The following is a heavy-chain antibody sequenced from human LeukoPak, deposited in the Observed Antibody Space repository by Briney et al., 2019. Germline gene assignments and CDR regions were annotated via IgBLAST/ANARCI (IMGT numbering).Heavy chain of an antibody. V-gene: IGHV3-23*01. Sequence: PGGSLRLSCAASGFTFSSYAMSWVRQAPGKGLEWVSAISGSGGSTYYADSVKGRFTISRDNSKNTLYLQMNSLRAEDTAVYYCAKGGVLRYFDWLFKNLDYWGQGTLVTVSS. CDR3: AKGGVLRYFDWLFKNLDY. CDR2: ISGSGGST. J-gene: IGHJ4*02. D-gene: IGHD3-9*01. CDR1: GFTFSSYA.